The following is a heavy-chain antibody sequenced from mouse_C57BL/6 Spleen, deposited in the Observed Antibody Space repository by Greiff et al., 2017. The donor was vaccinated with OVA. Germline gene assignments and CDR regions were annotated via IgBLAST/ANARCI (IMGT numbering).Heavy chain of an antibody. CDR1: GYTFTSYG. D-gene: IGHD2-4*01. CDR3: ARSGDYDDAMDY. J-gene: IGHJ4*01. CDR2: IYPRSGNT. Sequence: VKLVESGAELARPGASVKLSCKASGYTFTSYGISWVKQRTGQGLEWIGEIYPRSGNTYYNEKFKGKATLTADKSSSTAYMERRSLTSEDSAVYFCARSGDYDDAMDYWGQGTSVTVSS. V-gene: IGHV1-81*01.